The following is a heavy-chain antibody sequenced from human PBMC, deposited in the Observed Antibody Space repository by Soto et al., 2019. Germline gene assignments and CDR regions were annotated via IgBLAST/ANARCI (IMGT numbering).Heavy chain of an antibody. CDR1: GGTFSSYA. CDR3: VRKESSGYYYGWFDP. D-gene: IGHD3-22*01. CDR2: IIPIFGTA. Sequence: QVQLVQSGAEVKKPGSSVKVSCEASGGTFSSYAISWVRQAPGQGLEWMGGIIPIFGTANYAQKFQGRVTITADESTSTAYMELSSLRSEDTAVYYCVRKESSGYYYGWFDPWGQGTLVTVSS. V-gene: IGHV1-69*12. J-gene: IGHJ5*02.